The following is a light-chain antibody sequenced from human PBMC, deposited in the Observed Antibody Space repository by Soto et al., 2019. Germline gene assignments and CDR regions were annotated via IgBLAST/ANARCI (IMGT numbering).Light chain of an antibody. CDR1: QTLLYSSYNKNF. CDR2: WAS. Sequence: DIVMTQSPESLAVSLGERATINCTSSQTLLYSSYNKNFLAWYQQKAGQPPKLLIYWASTRESGVPDRFSGSGSGTDFTLAISSLQAEDATVYYCQQYYSSRLTFGGGTKVEIK. J-gene: IGKJ4*01. CDR3: QQYYSSRLT. V-gene: IGKV4-1*01.